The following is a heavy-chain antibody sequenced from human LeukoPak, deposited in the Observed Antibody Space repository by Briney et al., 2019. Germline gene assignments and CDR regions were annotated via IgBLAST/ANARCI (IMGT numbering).Heavy chain of an antibody. Sequence: PSETLSLTCAVYGGSFSGYYWSWIRQPPGKGLEWIGEINHSGSTNYNPSLKSRVTISVDTSKNLFSLKLSSVTAADTAVYYCARPSLYYGFDYWGQGTLVTVSS. CDR3: ARPSLYYGFDY. CDR1: GGSFSGYY. J-gene: IGHJ4*02. V-gene: IGHV4-34*01. D-gene: IGHD3-10*01. CDR2: INHSGST.